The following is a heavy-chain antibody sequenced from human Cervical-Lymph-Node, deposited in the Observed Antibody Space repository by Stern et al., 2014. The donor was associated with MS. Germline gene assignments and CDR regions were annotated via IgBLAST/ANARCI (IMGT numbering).Heavy chain of an antibody. CDR2: PNAGDSDT. J-gene: IGHJ6*02. CDR1: GFNFTNYW. Sequence: EVQLVESGAEVKKPGESLKISCKGSGFNFTNYWIGWVRQMPGKGLEWVWIPNAGDSDTRYSPSCQGQVIISVDKSISTAYLQWTSLKASDTAMYYCARRRYCTGVNCFYYYYGLDVWGQGTTVTVS. D-gene: IGHD2-15*01. CDR3: ARRRYCTGVNCFYYYYGLDV. V-gene: IGHV5-51*01.